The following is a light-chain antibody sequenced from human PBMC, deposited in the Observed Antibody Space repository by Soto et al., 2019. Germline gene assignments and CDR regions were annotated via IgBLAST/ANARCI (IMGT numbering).Light chain of an antibody. V-gene: IGLV1-44*01. CDR2: TNN. CDR3: AAWDDSLNGVV. Sequence: QSVLTQPPSASGTPGQRVTISCSGRNSNIGSNYVYWYQQVPGTAPKLLIYTNNQRPSGVPDRFSGSKSGTSASLAISGLQSEDEADYYCAAWDDSLNGVVFGGGTKLTVL. CDR1: NSNIGSNY. J-gene: IGLJ2*01.